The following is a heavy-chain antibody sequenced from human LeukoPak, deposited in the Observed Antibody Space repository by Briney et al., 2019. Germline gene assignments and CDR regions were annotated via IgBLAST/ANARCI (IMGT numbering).Heavy chain of an antibody. V-gene: IGHV1-46*02. CDR3: ARERDSMDV. CDR2: INPSGGST. Sequence: ASVKVSCKASGHIFNNYTIHWVRQAPGQGLEWMGIINPSGGSTSYAQKFQGRVTMTRDTSTSTVYMELSSLRSEDTAVYYCARERDSMDVWGQGTTVTVSS. D-gene: IGHD5-24*01. CDR1: GHIFNNYT. J-gene: IGHJ6*02.